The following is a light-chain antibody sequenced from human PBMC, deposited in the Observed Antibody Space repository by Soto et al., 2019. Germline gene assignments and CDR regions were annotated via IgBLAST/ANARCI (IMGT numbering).Light chain of an antibody. CDR1: QXIGTS. V-gene: IGKV1-5*03. J-gene: IGKJ1*01. CDR3: QQCLSWT. Sequence: DIQMTQSPSTLSVSVGXRXTXXXXASQXIGTSLAWYQHKPGKGPKLLIHQASSLVSGVPSRFSGSGSGTGFTLTISSLQXDDFATYYCQQCLSWTFGQGTKVEIK. CDR2: QAS.